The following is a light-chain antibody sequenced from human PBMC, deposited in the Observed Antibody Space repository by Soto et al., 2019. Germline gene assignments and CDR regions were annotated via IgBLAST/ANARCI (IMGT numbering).Light chain of an antibody. V-gene: IGLV3-21*04. J-gene: IGLJ3*02. CDR3: QVWDSSSGRPV. Sequence: SSEPTQPPSVSVAPGKTARITCGGNNTGSKSVHWYRQKPGQAPVLVIYYDSDRPSGIPERFSGSNSGTAATLTISRVVAEDEADYYCQVWDSSSGRPVFSEGTKLTVL. CDR1: NTGSKS. CDR2: YDS.